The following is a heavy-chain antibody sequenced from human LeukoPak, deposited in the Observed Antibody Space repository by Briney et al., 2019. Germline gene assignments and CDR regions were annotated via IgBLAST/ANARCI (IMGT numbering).Heavy chain of an antibody. CDR3: ASYSYGYLLPSDY. V-gene: IGHV3-21*01. CDR2: ISSSSSYI. D-gene: IGHD5-18*01. J-gene: IGHJ4*02. Sequence: GGSLRLSCAASGFTFSSYSMNRVRQAPGKGLEWVSSISSSSSYIYYADSVKGRFTISRDNAKNSLYLQMNSLRAEDTAVYYCASYSYGYLLPSDYWGQGTLVTVSS. CDR1: GFTFSSYS.